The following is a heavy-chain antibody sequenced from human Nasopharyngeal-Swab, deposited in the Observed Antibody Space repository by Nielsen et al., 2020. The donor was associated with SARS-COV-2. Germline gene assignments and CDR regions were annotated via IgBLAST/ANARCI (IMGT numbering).Heavy chain of an antibody. Sequence: RQAPWKGLSWIGVINHSGSTNYNASRKSRDTIAVDTSKNQSSLKVSSVTAADTAVYYCARERRYGQRKINYYYYMDVWGKGTTVTVSS. D-gene: IGHD3-9*01. CDR3: ARERRYGQRKINYYYYMDV. V-gene: IGHV4-34*01. CDR2: INHSGST. J-gene: IGHJ6*03.